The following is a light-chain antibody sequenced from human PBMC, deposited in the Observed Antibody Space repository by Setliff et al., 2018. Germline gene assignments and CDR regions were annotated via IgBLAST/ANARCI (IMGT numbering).Light chain of an antibody. J-gene: IGLJ1*01. CDR1: SSDIGSTKY. Sequence: SVLAQPASVSGSPGQSITISCTGTSSDIGSTKYVSWYQQHPGKAPKLVIYEVSNRPSGVSNRFSGSKSVNTASLTISGLQAEDEADYYCSSFRSIATPEVFGTGTKVTVL. V-gene: IGLV2-14*01. CDR2: EVS. CDR3: SSFRSIATPEV.